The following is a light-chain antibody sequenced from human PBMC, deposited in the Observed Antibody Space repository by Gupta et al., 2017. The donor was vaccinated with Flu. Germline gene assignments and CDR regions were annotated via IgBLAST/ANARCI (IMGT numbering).Light chain of an antibody. CDR3: RSEDSSLSGSKV. J-gene: IGLJ2*01. CDR2: ANS. Sequence: QSVLTQPPSVSGAPGQTVTISCTGCRPNIGAGYDVHWYQQHPGTASKLLTYANSNRPSGVPDRFSRSKSGTTASLAITGLQPEDEADYYCRSEDSSLSGSKVFGGGTKLTVL. CDR1: RPNIGAGYD. V-gene: IGLV1-40*01.